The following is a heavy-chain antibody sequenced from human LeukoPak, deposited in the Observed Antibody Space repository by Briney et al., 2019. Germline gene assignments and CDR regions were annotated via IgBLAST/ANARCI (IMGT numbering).Heavy chain of an antibody. J-gene: IGHJ4*02. Sequence: SETLSLTCTVSGGSISSYYWSWIRQPPGKGLECIGYIYYSGSTNYNPSLKSRVTISVDTSKNQFSLKLISVTAADTAVYYCARRTYFYDSSGYYFDYWGQGTLVTVSS. CDR1: GGSISSYY. CDR3: ARRTYFYDSSGYYFDY. V-gene: IGHV4-59*01. CDR2: IYYSGST. D-gene: IGHD3-22*01.